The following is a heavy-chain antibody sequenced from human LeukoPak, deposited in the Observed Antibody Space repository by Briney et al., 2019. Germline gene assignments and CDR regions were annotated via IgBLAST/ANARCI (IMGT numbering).Heavy chain of an antibody. Sequence: SETLSLTCTVSGGSISSYYWSWIRQPPGKGLEWIGYIYYSGSTNYNPSLKSRVTISVDTSKNQFSLKLSSVTAADTAVYYCARHGDYYDSSGYYYVLNAFHIWGQGTMVTVSS. CDR2: IYYSGST. CDR1: GGSISSYY. J-gene: IGHJ3*02. CDR3: ARHGDYYDSSGYYYVLNAFHI. V-gene: IGHV4-59*08. D-gene: IGHD3-22*01.